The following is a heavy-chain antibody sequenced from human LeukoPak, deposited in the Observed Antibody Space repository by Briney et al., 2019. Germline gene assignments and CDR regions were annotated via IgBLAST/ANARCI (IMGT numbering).Heavy chain of an antibody. V-gene: IGHV1-69*13. Sequence: ASVKVSCKASGGTSSSYAISWVRQAPGQGLEWMGGIIPIFGTANYAQKFQGRVTITADESTSTAYMELSSLRSEDTAVYYCARGYSYGYFAYWGQGTLVTVSS. CDR2: IIPIFGTA. CDR1: GGTSSSYA. D-gene: IGHD5-18*01. CDR3: ARGYSYGYFAY. J-gene: IGHJ4*02.